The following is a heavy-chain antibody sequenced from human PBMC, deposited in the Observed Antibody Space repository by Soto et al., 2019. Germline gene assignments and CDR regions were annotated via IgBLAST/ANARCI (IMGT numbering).Heavy chain of an antibody. CDR2: IYYSGST. J-gene: IGHJ4*02. D-gene: IGHD5-18*01. CDR1: GGSISSGDYY. V-gene: IGHV4-30-4*01. CDR3: ARSLTAMVDFDY. Sequence: TLSLTCTVSGGSISSGDYYWSWIRQPPGKGLEWIGYIYYSGSTYYNPSLKSRVTISVDTSKNQFSLKLSSVTAADTAVYYCARSLTAMVDFDYWGQGTLVTVSS.